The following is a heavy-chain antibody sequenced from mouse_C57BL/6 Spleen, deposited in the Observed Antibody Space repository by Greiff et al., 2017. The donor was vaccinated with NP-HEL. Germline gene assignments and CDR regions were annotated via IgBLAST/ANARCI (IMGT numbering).Heavy chain of an antibody. V-gene: IGHV5-9*01. D-gene: IGHD2-1*01. CDR2: ISGGGGNT. CDR1: GFTFSSYT. J-gene: IGHJ3*01. Sequence: EVKLVESGGGLVKPGGSLKLSCAASGFTFSSYTMSWVRQTPEKRLEWVATISGGGGNTYYPDSVKGRFTISRDNAKNTLYLQMSSLRSEDTALYYCARATMVTTYPFAYWGQGTLVTVSA. CDR3: ARATMVTTYPFAY.